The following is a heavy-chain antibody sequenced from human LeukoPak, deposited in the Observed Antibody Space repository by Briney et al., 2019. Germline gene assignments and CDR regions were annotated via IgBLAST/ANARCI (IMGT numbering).Heavy chain of an antibody. CDR3: ARQDLQDYYDSSGHFDY. D-gene: IGHD3-22*01. CDR1: GFTFSSYA. Sequence: GGSLRLSCAASGFTFSSYAMHWVRQAPGKGLEWVAVISYDGSNKYYADSVKGRFTISRDNSKNTLYLQMNSLRAEDTAVYYCARQDLQDYYDSSGHFDYWGQGTLVTVSS. J-gene: IGHJ4*02. CDR2: ISYDGSNK. V-gene: IGHV3-30-3*01.